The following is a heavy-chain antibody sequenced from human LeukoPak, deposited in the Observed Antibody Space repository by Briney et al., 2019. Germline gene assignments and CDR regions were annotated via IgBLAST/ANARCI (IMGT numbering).Heavy chain of an antibody. CDR2: IKQDGSEK. J-gene: IGHJ4*02. V-gene: IGHV3-7*01. Sequence: GGSLRLSCAASGFTFSSYWMSWVRQAPRKGLEWVANIKQDGSEKCYVDSVKGRFTISRDNAKNSLYLQMNSLRAEDTAVYYCARDLWLANYYFDYWGQGTLVTVSS. D-gene: IGHD6-19*01. CDR1: GFTFSSYW. CDR3: ARDLWLANYYFDY.